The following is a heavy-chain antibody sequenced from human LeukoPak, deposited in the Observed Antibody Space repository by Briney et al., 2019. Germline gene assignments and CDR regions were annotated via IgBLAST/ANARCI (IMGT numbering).Heavy chain of an antibody. CDR1: GDSIKSGNF. V-gene: IGHV4-38-2*02. J-gene: IGHJ2*01. CDR3: ARFSSLYWYLDI. D-gene: IGHD2-2*01. Sequence: SETLSLTCTVSGDSIKSGNFWGWIRPPPGKGLECIGSLYHSGSAYYNPSLQSRVTMSVDTSKNQLSLRLGSVTAADTAMYYCARFSSLYWYLDIWGRGTLVSVSS. CDR2: LYHSGSA.